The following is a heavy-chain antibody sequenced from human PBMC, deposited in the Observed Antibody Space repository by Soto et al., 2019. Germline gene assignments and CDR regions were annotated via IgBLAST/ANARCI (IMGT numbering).Heavy chain of an antibody. CDR3: ARRVQNDCSGGSCYGNNWFDP. J-gene: IGHJ5*02. Sequence: SETLSLTCAVYGGSFSGYYWSWIRQPPGKGLEWIGEINHSGSTNYNPSLKSRVTISVDTSKNRFSLKLSSVTAADTAVYYCARRVQNDCSGGSCYGNNWFDPWGQGTLVTVSS. CDR1: GGSFSGYY. V-gene: IGHV4-34*01. CDR2: INHSGST. D-gene: IGHD2-15*01.